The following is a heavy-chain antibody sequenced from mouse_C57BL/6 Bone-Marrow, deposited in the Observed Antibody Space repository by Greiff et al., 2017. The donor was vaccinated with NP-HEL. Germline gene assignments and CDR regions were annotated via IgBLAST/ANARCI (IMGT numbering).Heavy chain of an antibody. D-gene: IGHD1-1*01. CDR3: AGITTVAMDY. CDR1: GYTFTDYY. V-gene: IGHV1-76*01. J-gene: IGHJ4*01. CDR2: IYPGSGNT. Sequence: VQLQESGAELVRPGASVKLSCKASGYTFTDYYINWVKQRPGQGLEWIARIYPGSGNTYYNEKFKGKATLTAEKSSSTAYMQLSSLTSEDSAVYFYAGITTVAMDYWGQGTSVTVSA.